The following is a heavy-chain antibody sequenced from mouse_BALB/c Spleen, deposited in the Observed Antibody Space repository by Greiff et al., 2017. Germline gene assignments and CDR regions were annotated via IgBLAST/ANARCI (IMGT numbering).Heavy chain of an antibody. J-gene: IGHJ1*01. Sequence: EVKLMESGGGLVQPGGSMKLSCVASGFTFSNYWMNWVRQSPEKGLEWVAEIRLKSNNYATHYAESVKGRFTISRDDSKSSVYLQMNSLRAEDTGIYYCTSNSLLRPYWYFDVWGAGTTVTVSS. V-gene: IGHV6-6*02. D-gene: IGHD1-2*01. CDR3: TSNSLLRPYWYFDV. CDR1: GFTFSNYW. CDR2: IRLKSNNYAT.